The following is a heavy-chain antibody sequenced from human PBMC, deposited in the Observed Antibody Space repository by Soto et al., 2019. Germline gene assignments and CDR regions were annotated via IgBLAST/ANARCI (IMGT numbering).Heavy chain of an antibody. Sequence: QVQLQESGPGLVKLSETLSLTCTVSGGSISSYCWIWVRQPPGEGLEWIANICNSGGTNYNPSLKSRVVISVDTSRNQFSLKLSSVTAADTAVYYCARGVGRYGSNLDYWGQGTLVTVSS. CDR3: ARGVGRYGSNLDY. CDR1: GGSISSYC. CDR2: ICNSGGT. D-gene: IGHD1-26*01. J-gene: IGHJ4*02. V-gene: IGHV4-59*01.